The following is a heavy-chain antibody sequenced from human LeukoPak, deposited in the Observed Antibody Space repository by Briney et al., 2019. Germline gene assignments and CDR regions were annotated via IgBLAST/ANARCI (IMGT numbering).Heavy chain of an antibody. Sequence: PGGSLRLSCAASGFTFSNAWMSWVRQAPGKGRDWVGLIKSKTDGGTTDYAAPVNGRFTISRDDSKNTLYLQMNSLKTEDTAVYYCTTAYSGSDLYYYYYYRDVWGKGTTVTVSS. V-gene: IGHV3-15*01. CDR3: TTAYSGSDLYYYYYYRDV. CDR2: IKSKTDGGTT. J-gene: IGHJ6*03. CDR1: GFTFSNAW. D-gene: IGHD1-26*01.